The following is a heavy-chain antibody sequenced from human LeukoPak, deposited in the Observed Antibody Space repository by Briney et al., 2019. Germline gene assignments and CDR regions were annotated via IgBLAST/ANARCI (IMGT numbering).Heavy chain of an antibody. J-gene: IGHJ4*02. CDR2: ISWNSGSI. Sequence: GRSLRLSCAASGFTFDDYAMHWVRQAPGKGLEWVSGISWNSGSIGYADSVKGRFTISRDNAKNSLYLQMNSLRAEDTALYYCAKAFSGAAAGPGDYWGQGTLVTVSS. CDR1: GFTFDDYA. D-gene: IGHD6-13*01. CDR3: AKAFSGAAAGPGDY. V-gene: IGHV3-9*01.